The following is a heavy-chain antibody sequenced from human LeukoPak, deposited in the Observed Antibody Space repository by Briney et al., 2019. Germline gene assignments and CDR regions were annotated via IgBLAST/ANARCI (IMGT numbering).Heavy chain of an antibody. Sequence: GGSLRLSCAASGFTVSSNYMSRVRQAPGKGLEWVSVIYSGGSTYYADSVKGRFTISRDNSKNTLYLQMNSLRAEDTAVYYCARGRYDSSGHPGDYWGQGTLVTVSS. CDR1: GFTVSSNY. CDR2: IYSGGST. CDR3: ARGRYDSSGHPGDY. D-gene: IGHD3-22*01. V-gene: IGHV3-53*01. J-gene: IGHJ4*02.